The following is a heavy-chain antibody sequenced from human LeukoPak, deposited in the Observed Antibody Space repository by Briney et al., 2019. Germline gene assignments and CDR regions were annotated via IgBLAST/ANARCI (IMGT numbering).Heavy chain of an antibody. V-gene: IGHV4-59*01. CDR2: MYYSGST. J-gene: IGHJ4*02. CDR3: ARGVAGYGPYDY. Sequence: SETLSLTCTVSGDSISTYYWSWIRQPPGKGLEWIGYMYYSGSTNYNPPLKSRVTISLDTPKNQFSLRLNSVTAADTAVYYCARGVAGYGPYDYWGQGTLVTVSS. CDR1: GDSISTYY. D-gene: IGHD5-12*01.